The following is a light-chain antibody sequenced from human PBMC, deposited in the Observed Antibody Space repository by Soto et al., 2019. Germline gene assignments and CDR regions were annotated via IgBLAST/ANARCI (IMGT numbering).Light chain of an antibody. CDR3: NSYTTSNTYV. V-gene: IGLV2-18*02. CDR1: SSDVGAYNR. CDR2: EVN. J-gene: IGLJ1*01. Sequence: QSALTQPPSVSGSPGQSVTISCTGTSSDVGAYNRVSWYQPPPGTAPKLIIYEVNNRPSGVPDRFSGSNSGNTASLTISGLQAEDEADYYCNSYTTSNTYVFGTGTKLTVL.